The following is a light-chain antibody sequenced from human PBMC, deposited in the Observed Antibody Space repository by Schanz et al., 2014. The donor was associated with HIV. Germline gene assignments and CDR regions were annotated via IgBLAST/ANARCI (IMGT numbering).Light chain of an antibody. CDR2: EAS. J-gene: IGKJ2*01. CDR1: QSVSTW. Sequence: DIQMTQSPSTLSASVGDRISITCRASQSVSTWLAWYQQKPGKAPKLLISEASILETGVPSTFSGSGSGTEFTLTISSLQPDDFATYYCLQYDDESYTFGQGTKLEFK. V-gene: IGKV1-5*03. CDR3: LQYDDESYT.